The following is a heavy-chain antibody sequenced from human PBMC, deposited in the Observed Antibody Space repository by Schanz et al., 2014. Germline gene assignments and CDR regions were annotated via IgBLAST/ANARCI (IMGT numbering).Heavy chain of an antibody. CDR1: GGFISSINW. J-gene: IGHJ4*02. Sequence: QVQLQESGPGLVKPSGTLSLTCAVSGGFISSINWWSWVRQSPGTGLEWIGEINNSGSTNYNPSRKRRVAISLDKSKRQVPRALNAVTAADTAVYYCARDERDLPRSLFVFWGQGTLVTVSS. CDR3: ARDERDLPRSLFVF. D-gene: IGHD2-2*01. V-gene: IGHV4-4*02. CDR2: INNSGST.